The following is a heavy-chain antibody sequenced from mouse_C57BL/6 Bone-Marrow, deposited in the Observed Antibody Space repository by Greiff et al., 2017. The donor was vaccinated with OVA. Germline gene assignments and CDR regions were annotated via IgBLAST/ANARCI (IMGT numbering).Heavy chain of an antibody. CDR1: GYAFSSSW. Sequence: QVQLQQSGPELVKPGASVKISCKASGYAFSSSWMNWVKQRPGKGLEWIGRIYPGDGDTNYNGKFKGKATLTADKSSSTAYMQLSSLTSEDSAVYFCAREEAYYSNYGYFVAYWGQGTLVTVSA. V-gene: IGHV1-82*01. CDR3: AREEAYYSNYGYFVAY. D-gene: IGHD2-5*01. J-gene: IGHJ3*01. CDR2: IYPGDGDT.